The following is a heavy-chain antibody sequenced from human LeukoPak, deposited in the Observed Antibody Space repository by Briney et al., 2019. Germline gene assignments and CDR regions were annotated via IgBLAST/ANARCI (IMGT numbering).Heavy chain of an antibody. CDR3: ARASSRDGYNPVNY. D-gene: IGHD5-24*01. CDR1: GGTFSSYA. Sequence: VKVSCKASGGTFSSYAISWVRQAPGQGLEWMGRIIPILGIANYAQKFQGRVTITADKSTSTAYMELSSLRSEDTAVYYCARASSRDGYNPVNYWGQGTLVTVSS. V-gene: IGHV1-69*10. CDR2: IIPILGIA. J-gene: IGHJ4*02.